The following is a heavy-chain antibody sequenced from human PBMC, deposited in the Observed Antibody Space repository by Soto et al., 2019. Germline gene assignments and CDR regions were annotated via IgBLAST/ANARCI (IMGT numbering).Heavy chain of an antibody. CDR2: IGSSGTTI. V-gene: IGHV3-48*03. J-gene: IGHJ4*02. D-gene: IGHD3-10*01. CDR1: GFTFSSYE. CDR3: ARDESYYYGSGSLDHFDY. Sequence: GGSLRLSCAASGFTFSSYEMNWVRQAPGKGLEWVSYIGSSGTTIYYADSVKGRFTISRDNAKNSLYLQMNSLRAEDTAVYYCARDESYYYGSGSLDHFDYWGQGTLVTV.